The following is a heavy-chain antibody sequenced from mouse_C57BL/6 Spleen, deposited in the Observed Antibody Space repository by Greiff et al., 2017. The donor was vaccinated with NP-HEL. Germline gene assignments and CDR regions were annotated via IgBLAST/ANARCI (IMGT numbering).Heavy chain of an antibody. CDR3: ARNYYGRSPNFDD. CDR1: GYTFTSYW. Sequence: QVQLQQPGAELVMPGASVKLSCKASGYTFTSYWMHWVKQRPGQGLEWIGEIDPSDSYTNYNQKFKGKSPLTLDKSSSTAYMQLSSLTSEDSAIYDCARNYYGRSPNFDDWGKGTTLTVSS. D-gene: IGHD1-1*01. J-gene: IGHJ2*01. V-gene: IGHV1-69*01. CDR2: IDPSDSYT.